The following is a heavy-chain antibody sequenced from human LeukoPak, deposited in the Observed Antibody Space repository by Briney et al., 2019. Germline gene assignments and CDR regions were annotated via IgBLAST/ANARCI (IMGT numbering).Heavy chain of an antibody. V-gene: IGHV4-34*01. CDR3: ARSSNFDY. J-gene: IGHJ4*02. CDR1: GGSFSGYY. D-gene: IGHD6-19*01. CDR2: INHSGST. Sequence: KPSETLSLTCAVYGGSFSGYYWSWIRQPPGKGLEWIGEINHSGSTNYNPSLKSRVTISVDTSKNQFSLKLSSVTAADTAVYYCARSSNFDYWGQGTLVTVSS.